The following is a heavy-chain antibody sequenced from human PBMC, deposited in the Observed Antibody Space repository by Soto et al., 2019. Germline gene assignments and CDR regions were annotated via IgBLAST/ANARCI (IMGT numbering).Heavy chain of an antibody. D-gene: IGHD3-3*01. CDR1: GFTFSSYA. CDR2: ISGSGGST. J-gene: IGHJ4*02. CDR3: AKGEKYYDFWSGYNYFDY. Sequence: HPGGSLRLSCAASGFTFSSYAMSWVRQAPGKGLEWVSAISGSGGSTYYADSVKGRFTISRDNSKNTLYLQMNSLRAEDTAVYYCAKGEKYYDFWSGYNYFDYWGQGTLVTVSS. V-gene: IGHV3-23*01.